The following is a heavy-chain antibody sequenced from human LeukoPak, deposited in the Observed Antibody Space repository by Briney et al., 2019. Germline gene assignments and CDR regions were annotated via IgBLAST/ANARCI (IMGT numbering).Heavy chain of an antibody. Sequence: NPSETLSLTCTVSGGSIRDYYWSWIRQPAGKGLEWIGEINHSGSTNYNPSLKSRVTISVDTSKNQFSLKLSSVTAADTAVYYCARGRYCSSTSCWRIGWFDPWGQGTLVTVSS. CDR3: ARGRYCSSTSCWRIGWFDP. CDR1: GGSIRDYY. J-gene: IGHJ5*02. V-gene: IGHV4-34*01. CDR2: INHSGST. D-gene: IGHD2-2*01.